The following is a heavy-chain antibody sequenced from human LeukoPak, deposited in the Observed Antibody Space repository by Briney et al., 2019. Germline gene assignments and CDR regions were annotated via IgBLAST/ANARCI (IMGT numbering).Heavy chain of an antibody. CDR3: TRLGESHFDY. CDR2: INPGNGDT. J-gene: IGHJ4*02. D-gene: IGHD3-10*01. V-gene: IGHV1-46*01. CDR1: GYSFTSYY. Sequence: ASVKVSCKASGYSFTSYYVHWVRQAPGQGLEWMGIINPGNGDTVYAQKFQGRVTMTRDTSTSTVYMELNSLTSDNTAVYYCTRLGESHFDYWGQGTLVPVSS.